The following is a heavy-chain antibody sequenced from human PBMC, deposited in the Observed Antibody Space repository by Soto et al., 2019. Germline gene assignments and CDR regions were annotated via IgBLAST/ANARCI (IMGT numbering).Heavy chain of an antibody. CDR2: IYYSGST. Sequence: PSETLSLICTVSGGSISSSSYYWGWIRQPPGKGLEWIGSIYYSGSTYYNPSLKSRVTISVDTSKNQFSLKLSSVTAADTAVYYCARLAIEHSSSFGEFDYPGQGTLVTVPS. CDR3: ARLAIEHSSSFGEFDY. D-gene: IGHD6-6*01. CDR1: GGSISSSSYY. J-gene: IGHJ4*02. V-gene: IGHV4-39*01.